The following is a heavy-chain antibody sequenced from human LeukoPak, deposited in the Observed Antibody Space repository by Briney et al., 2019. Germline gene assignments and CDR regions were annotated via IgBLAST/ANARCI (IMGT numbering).Heavy chain of an antibody. J-gene: IGHJ4*02. Sequence: PGGSLRLSCAGSGFTFSSYSMHWVRQAPGKGLEWVSSISSSSSCIYYADSVKGRFTISRDNAKNSLYLQMNSLRAEDTAVYYCARDVIIRFWGQGTLVTVSS. CDR1: GFTFSSYS. D-gene: IGHD3-10*01. V-gene: IGHV3-21*01. CDR3: ARDVIIRF. CDR2: ISSSSSCI.